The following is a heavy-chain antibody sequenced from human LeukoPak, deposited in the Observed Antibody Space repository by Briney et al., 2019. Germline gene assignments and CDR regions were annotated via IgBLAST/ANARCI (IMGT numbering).Heavy chain of an antibody. CDR1: GFGLANSV. CDR3: AIREPIGY. CDR2: ISGSGDRT. J-gene: IGHJ4*02. D-gene: IGHD6-13*01. V-gene: IGHV3-23*01. Sequence: PGGSLRLSCAASGFGLANSVISWIRQAPGKGPKWVSAISGSGDRTDYADSVRGRFTISRDNSKSTLYLQMNSLRVEDTAIYYCAIREPIGYWGQGSLVTVSP.